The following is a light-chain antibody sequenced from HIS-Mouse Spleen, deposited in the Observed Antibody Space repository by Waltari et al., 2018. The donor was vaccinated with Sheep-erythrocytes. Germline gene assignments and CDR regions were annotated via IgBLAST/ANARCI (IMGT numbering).Light chain of an antibody. J-gene: IGLJ1*01. CDR1: SSDVGGYNY. V-gene: IGLV2-11*01. Sequence: QSALTQPRSVSGSPGQSVTISCTGTSSDVGGYNYVSWYQQHPGKAPKLMSYDVCKRPSGVPDRFSGSKSGNTASLTISGLQAEDEADYYCCSYAGSYNHVFATGTKVTVL. CDR2: DVC. CDR3: CSYAGSYNHV.